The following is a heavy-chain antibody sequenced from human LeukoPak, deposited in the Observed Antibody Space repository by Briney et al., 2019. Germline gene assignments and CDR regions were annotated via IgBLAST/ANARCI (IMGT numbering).Heavy chain of an antibody. CDR2: ISGLSSYT. D-gene: IGHD3-16*01. V-gene: IGHV3-21*01. J-gene: IGHJ4*02. CDR1: GFPFSSHG. Sequence: PGGSLRLSCAASGFPFSSHGMHWVRQAPGKGLEWVSSISGLSSYTYYGESVKGRFSISRDNAKNSLYLQMNSLGAEDTATYYCGRAFPPLRTSSAGDLWGQGILVTVSS. CDR3: GRAFPPLRTSSAGDL.